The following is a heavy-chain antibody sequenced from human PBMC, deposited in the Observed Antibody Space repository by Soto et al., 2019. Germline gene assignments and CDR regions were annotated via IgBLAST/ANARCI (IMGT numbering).Heavy chain of an antibody. CDR1: GGTFSSYA. V-gene: IGHV1-69*01. J-gene: IGHJ6*02. CDR2: IIPIFGTA. CDR3: EGSSITGRTRRPFPYYCDGIDV. Sequence: QVQLVQSGAEVKKPGSSVKVSCKASGGTFSSYAISWVRQAPGQGLEWMGGIIPIFGTANYAQKFQGRVTMTADESARTAYVELSSLRSEDTAVYCCEGSSITGRTRRPFPYYCDGIDVWGQGTMVTVSS. D-gene: IGHD1-20*01.